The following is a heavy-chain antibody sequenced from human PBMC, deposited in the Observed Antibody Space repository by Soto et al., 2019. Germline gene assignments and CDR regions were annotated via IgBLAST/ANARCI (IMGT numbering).Heavy chain of an antibody. J-gene: IGHJ6*02. D-gene: IGHD1-26*01. CDR1: GGSISSSSYY. V-gene: IGHV4-39*01. CDR3: ATSGSYYYYGMDV. Sequence: SETLSLTCTVSGGSISSSSYYWGWIRQPPGKGLEWIGSIYYSGSTYYNPSLKSRVTISVDTSKNQFSLKLSSVTAADTAVYYCATSGSYYYYGMDVWGQGTTVTVSS. CDR2: IYYSGST.